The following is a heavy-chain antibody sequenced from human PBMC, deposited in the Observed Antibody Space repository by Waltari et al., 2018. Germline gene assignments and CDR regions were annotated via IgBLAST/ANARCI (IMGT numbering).Heavy chain of an antibody. J-gene: IGHJ5*02. D-gene: IGHD6-19*01. CDR1: GGSFSGYY. V-gene: IGHV4-34*01. Sequence: QVQLQQWGAGLLKPSETLSLTCAVYGGSFSGYYWSWIRQPPGKGLEWIGEINHSGSTNYNPSLKSRVTISVDTSKNQFSLKLSSVTAADTAVYYCARENALGGYSSGWRWFDPWGQGTLVTVSS. CDR3: ARENALGGYSSGWRWFDP. CDR2: INHSGST.